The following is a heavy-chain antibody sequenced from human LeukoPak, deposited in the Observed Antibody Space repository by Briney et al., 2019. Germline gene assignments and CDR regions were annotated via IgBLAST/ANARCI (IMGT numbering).Heavy chain of an antibody. V-gene: IGHV1-2*02. D-gene: IGHD3-3*01. CDR3: ARDLRLFDY. J-gene: IGHJ4*02. Sequence: ASVKVSCKTSGYPFTSYYIQWLRQAPGQGLEWMGWISFSGVTKYAEKLRGRVTVTRDTSRATAYMELTGLTSDDTAVYYCARDLRLFDYWGQGTLVTVSS. CDR1: GYPFTSYY. CDR2: ISFSGVT.